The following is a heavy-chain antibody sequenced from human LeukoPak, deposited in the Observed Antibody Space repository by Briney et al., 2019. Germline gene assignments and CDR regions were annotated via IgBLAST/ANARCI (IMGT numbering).Heavy chain of an antibody. D-gene: IGHD6-6*01. V-gene: IGHV3-7*01. CDR2: IKPDGTTT. Sequence: GGSLRLSCAASGFSFSNFWMSWVRQAPGEGRELVAKIKPDGTTTTYVDSVKGRFTIPRNNARNSLDLQMNSLRAEDTAVYYCARGGGSSSWGQGTLVTVSS. CDR3: ARGGGSSS. CDR1: GFSFSNFW. J-gene: IGHJ5*02.